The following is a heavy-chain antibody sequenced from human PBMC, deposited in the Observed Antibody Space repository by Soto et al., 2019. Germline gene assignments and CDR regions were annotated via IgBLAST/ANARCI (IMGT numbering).Heavy chain of an antibody. CDR2: IYYSGST. D-gene: IGHD3-10*01. CDR3: ARVFGVRGVTPDY. J-gene: IGHJ4*02. Sequence: QVQLQESGPGLVKPSQTLSLTCTVSGGSISSGGYYWSWIRQHPGKGLEWIGYIYYSGSTYYNPSLERRVTISVDTSKNQFPLKLSSVTAADTAVYYCARVFGVRGVTPDYWGQGTLVTVSS. V-gene: IGHV4-31*03. CDR1: GGSISSGGYY.